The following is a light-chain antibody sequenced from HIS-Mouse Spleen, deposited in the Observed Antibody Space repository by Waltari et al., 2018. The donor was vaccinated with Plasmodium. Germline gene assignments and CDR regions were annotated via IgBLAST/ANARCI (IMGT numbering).Light chain of an antibody. J-gene: IGKJ1*01. CDR3: QQNYNTWT. V-gene: IGKV1-39*01. Sequence: DIQMTQSPSSLSASVGDRVTITWRASQSISSNLNWYQKKPGKAPKLLIYAASSLLSGVPSRFSGSGSGTDFTLTISSLQPEDFATYYCQQNYNTWTFGQGTKVEIK. CDR2: AAS. CDR1: QSISSN.